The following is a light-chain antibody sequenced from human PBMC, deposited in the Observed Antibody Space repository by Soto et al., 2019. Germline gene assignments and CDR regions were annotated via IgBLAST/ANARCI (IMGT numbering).Light chain of an antibody. CDR3: SSYTSSSSYV. J-gene: IGLJ1*01. CDR1: SSDVGGYKY. V-gene: IGLV2-14*03. CDR2: DVS. Sequence: QSAPTQPASVSGSPGQSIAISCTGTSSDVGGYKYVSWYQHYPGKAPKLMIYDVSNRPSGVSDRFSGSKSGNTASLTISGLQSEDEADYYCSSYTSSSSYVFGTGTKLTVL.